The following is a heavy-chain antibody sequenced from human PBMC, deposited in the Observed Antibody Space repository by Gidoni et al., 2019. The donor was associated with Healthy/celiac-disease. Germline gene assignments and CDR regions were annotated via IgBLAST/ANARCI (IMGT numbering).Heavy chain of an antibody. J-gene: IGHJ4*02. D-gene: IGHD3-16*02. CDR2: ISGSGGST. CDR1: GFTFSSYA. CDR3: AKDGYVWGSYRFAYFDY. Sequence: EVQLLESGGGLVQPGGSLRLSCAASGFTFSSYAMGWVRQAPGKGLEWVSAISGSGGSTYYADSVKGRFTIARDNSKNTLYLQMNSLRAEDTAVYYCAKDGYVWGSYRFAYFDYWGQGTLVTVSS. V-gene: IGHV3-23*01.